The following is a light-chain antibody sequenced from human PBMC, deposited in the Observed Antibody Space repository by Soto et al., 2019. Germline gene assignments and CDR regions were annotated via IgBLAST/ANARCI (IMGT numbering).Light chain of an antibody. Sequence: EIVLTQSPGNLSLSPGERGTLSCMASQTVNSNYLAWYQRKPGQAPRLLIYGASNRATDIPHRFSGSGSGTVFTLTITRLEPEDFAVYYCQQYGSSPPTFGQGTKVEIK. CDR2: GAS. CDR3: QQYGSSPPT. CDR1: QTVNSNY. J-gene: IGKJ1*01. V-gene: IGKV3-20*01.